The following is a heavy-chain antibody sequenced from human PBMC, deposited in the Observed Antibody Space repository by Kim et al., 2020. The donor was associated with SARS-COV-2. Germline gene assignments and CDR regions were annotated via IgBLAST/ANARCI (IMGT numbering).Heavy chain of an antibody. Sequence: GGSLRLSCAASGFTFSSYGMHWVRQAPGKGLEWVAVISYDGSNKYYADSVKGRFTISRDNSKNTLYLQMNSLRAEDTAVYYCAKDEDIVVVPAAPFDYWGQGTLVTVSS. CDR1: GFTFSSYG. D-gene: IGHD2-2*01. V-gene: IGHV3-30*18. J-gene: IGHJ4*02. CDR2: ISYDGSNK. CDR3: AKDEDIVVVPAAPFDY.